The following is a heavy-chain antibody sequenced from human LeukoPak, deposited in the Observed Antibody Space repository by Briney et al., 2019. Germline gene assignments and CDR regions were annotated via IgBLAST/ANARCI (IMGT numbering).Heavy chain of an antibody. CDR3: ARSYCSSTSCSKNWFDP. D-gene: IGHD2-2*01. Sequence: SVKVSCKASGGTFSSYAISWVRQAPGQGLEWMGGIIPIFGTANYAQKFQGRVTITTDESTSTAYMELSSLRSEDTAVYYCARSYCSSTSCSKNWFDPWAREPWSPSPQ. J-gene: IGHJ5*02. CDR1: GGTFSSYA. V-gene: IGHV1-69*05. CDR2: IIPIFGTA.